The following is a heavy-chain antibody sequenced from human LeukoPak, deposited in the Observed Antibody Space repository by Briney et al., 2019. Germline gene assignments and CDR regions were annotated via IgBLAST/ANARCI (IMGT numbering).Heavy chain of an antibody. V-gene: IGHV1-2*02. D-gene: IGHD2-2*01. CDR1: GYTFTGYY. CDR3: ARVVVPAAASDY. CDR2: INPNSGGT. J-gene: IGHJ4*02. Sequence: ASVKVSCKASGYTFTGYYMHWVRQAPGQGLEWMGWINPNSGGTNYAQKFQGRVTMTRDTSISTAYMELSRLRSDDTAVYYCARVVVPAAASDYWGQGTLVTVSS.